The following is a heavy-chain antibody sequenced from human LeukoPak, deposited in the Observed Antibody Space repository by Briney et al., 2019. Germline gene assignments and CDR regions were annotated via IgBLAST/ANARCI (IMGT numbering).Heavy chain of an antibody. CDR2: IYSGGST. J-gene: IGHJ4*02. D-gene: IGHD3/OR15-3a*01. CDR3: ARADWSVHFSQYYFDY. V-gene: IGHV3-66*01. CDR1: GFTVSSNY. Sequence: GGSLRLSCAASGFTVSSNYMSWVRQAPGKGLEWVSVIYSGGSTYYADSVKGRFTIFRDNSKNTLYLQMNSLRAEDTAVYYCARADWSVHFSQYYFDYWGQGTLVTVSS.